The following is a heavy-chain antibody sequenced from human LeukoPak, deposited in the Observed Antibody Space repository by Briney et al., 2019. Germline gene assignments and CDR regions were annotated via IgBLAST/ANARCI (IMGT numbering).Heavy chain of an antibody. J-gene: IGHJ4*02. D-gene: IGHD5-12*01. CDR2: MRYDGSNE. CDR3: AREVATKPWYYFDY. Sequence: GGSLRLSCAASGFSFSTYAMHWVRQAPGKGLEWVAFMRYDGSNEYYADSVKGRFTISRDNSKNTLYLQMNILRAEDTAVYYCAREVATKPWYYFDYWGQGTLVTVSS. V-gene: IGHV3-30*02. CDR1: GFSFSTYA.